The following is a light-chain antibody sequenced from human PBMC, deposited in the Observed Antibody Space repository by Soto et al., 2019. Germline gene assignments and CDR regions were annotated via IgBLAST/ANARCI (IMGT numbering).Light chain of an antibody. CDR1: QSVSSSY. CDR3: QQYSNSAWT. CDR2: GAS. V-gene: IGKV3-20*01. J-gene: IGKJ1*01. Sequence: EIVLTQSPGTLSLSPGERATLSCRASQSVSSSYLAWYQQKPGQAPRLLIFGASSMATGIPDRFSGSGSESDFTLTITRLEPEDFAVYYCQQYSNSAWTFGQGNRVEIK.